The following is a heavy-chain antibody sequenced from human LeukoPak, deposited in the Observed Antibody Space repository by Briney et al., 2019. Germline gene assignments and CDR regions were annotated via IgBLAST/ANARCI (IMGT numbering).Heavy chain of an antibody. D-gene: IGHD3-3*01. J-gene: IGHJ3*02. CDR1: GYTFTSYY. CDR3: ATPGRYDFWSGYEVAFDI. CDR2: INPSGGST. V-gene: IGHV1-46*03. Sequence: SVKVSCKASGYTFTSYYMHWVRQPPAQGLEWMGIINPSGGSTSYAQKFQGRVTMTRDTSTSTVYMELSSLRSEDTAVYYCATPGRYDFWSGYEVAFDIWGQGTMVTVSS.